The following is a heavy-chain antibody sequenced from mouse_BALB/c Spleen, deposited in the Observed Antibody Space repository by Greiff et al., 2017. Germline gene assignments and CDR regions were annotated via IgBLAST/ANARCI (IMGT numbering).Heavy chain of an antibody. CDR2: IWAGGST. Sequence: VKLVESGPGLVAPSQSLSITCTVSGFSLTSYGVHWVRQPPGKGLEWLGVIWAGGSTNYNSALMSRLSISKDNSKSQVFLKMNSLQTDDTAMYYCAREGYYGSSYGPWFAYWGQGTLVTVSA. V-gene: IGHV2-9*02. D-gene: IGHD1-1*01. CDR1: GFSLTSYG. CDR3: AREGYYGSSYGPWFAY. J-gene: IGHJ3*01.